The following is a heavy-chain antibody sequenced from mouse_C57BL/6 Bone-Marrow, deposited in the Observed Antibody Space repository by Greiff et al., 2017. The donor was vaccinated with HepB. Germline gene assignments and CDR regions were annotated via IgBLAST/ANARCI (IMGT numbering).Heavy chain of an antibody. CDR2: IRSKSNNYAT. D-gene: IGHD3-2*02. V-gene: IGHV10-1*01. CDR3: VRQLRLRPFAY. Sequence: EVKLMESGGGLVQPKGSLKLSCAASGFSFNTYAMNWVRQAPGKGLEWVARIRSKSNNYATYYADSVKDRFTISRDDSESMLYLQMNNLKTEDTAMYYCVRQLRLRPFAYWGQGTLVTVSA. J-gene: IGHJ3*01. CDR1: GFSFNTYA.